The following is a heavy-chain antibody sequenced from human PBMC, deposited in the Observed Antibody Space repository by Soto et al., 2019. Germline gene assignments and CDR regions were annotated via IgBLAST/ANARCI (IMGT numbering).Heavy chain of an antibody. J-gene: IGHJ3*01. CDR3: ASPRGLDDAFDF. CDR1: GFTFSSQT. V-gene: IGHV3-21*01. D-gene: IGHD3-10*01. Sequence: EVQLVESGGGLVKPGGSMRLSCGVSGFTFSSQTMNWVRQAPGKGLEWVSSVSSSGSYKYYADSVKGRFTISRDNAKNSLYLQMNSLRAEDTAVYFCASPRGLDDAFDFWGQGTMVTVSS. CDR2: VSSSGSYK.